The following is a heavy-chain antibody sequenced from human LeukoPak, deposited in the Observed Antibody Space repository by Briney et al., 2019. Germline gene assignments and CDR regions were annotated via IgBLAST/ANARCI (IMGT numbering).Heavy chain of an antibody. CDR2: VNPNRGDT. CDR3: ARGTSWGHY. Sequence: GASVKFSCKASGYTFIDYYIHWVRQAPGQGLEWMGWVNPNRGDTNYAQKFQGRVTMTTNTSISTAYMDLTRVTSGDTAVYYCARGTSWGHYWGQGTLLTVSS. CDR1: GYTFIDYY. D-gene: IGHD3-16*01. V-gene: IGHV1-2*02. J-gene: IGHJ4*02.